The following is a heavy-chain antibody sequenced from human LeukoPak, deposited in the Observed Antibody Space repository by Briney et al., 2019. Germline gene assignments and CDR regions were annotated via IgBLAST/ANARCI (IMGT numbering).Heavy chain of an antibody. D-gene: IGHD3-3*01. V-gene: IGHV1-69*13. CDR3: ARCPYTIFGVVSHNSDRYYYYGMDV. CDR2: IIPIFGTA. CDR1: GGTFSSYA. J-gene: IGHJ6*02. Sequence: GASVKVSCKASGGTFSSYAISWVRQAPGQGLEWMGGIIPIFGTANYAQKFQGRVTITADESTSTAYMELSSLRSEDTAVYYCARCPYTIFGVVSHNSDRYYYYGMDVWGQGTTVTVSS.